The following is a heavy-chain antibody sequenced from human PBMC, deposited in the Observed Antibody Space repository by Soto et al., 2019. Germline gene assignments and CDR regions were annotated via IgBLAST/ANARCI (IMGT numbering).Heavy chain of an antibody. Sequence: PVGSLRLSCAASGFTFSSYVMHWVRQAPGKGLEWVAVIWYDGSNKYYADSVKGRFTISRDNSKNTLYLQMNSLRAEDTAVYYCARDKEGINSSPDYWGQGTLVTVSS. D-gene: IGHD6-13*01. CDR2: IWYDGSNK. CDR1: GFTFSSYV. V-gene: IGHV3-33*01. CDR3: ARDKEGINSSPDY. J-gene: IGHJ4*02.